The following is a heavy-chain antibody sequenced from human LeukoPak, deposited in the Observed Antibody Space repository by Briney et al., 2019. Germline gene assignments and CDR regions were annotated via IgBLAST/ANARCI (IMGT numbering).Heavy chain of an antibody. Sequence: SETLSLTCTVSGGSISGSSYFWGWIRQPPGTGLEWIGSIYYSGSTYYNPSLKSRVTISVDTSKNQFSLKLSSVTAADTAVYYCVRDPKRSGWFDPWGQGTLVTVSS. V-gene: IGHV4-39*07. J-gene: IGHJ5*02. CDR2: IYYSGST. CDR1: GGSISGSSYF. D-gene: IGHD5-24*01. CDR3: VRDPKRSGWFDP.